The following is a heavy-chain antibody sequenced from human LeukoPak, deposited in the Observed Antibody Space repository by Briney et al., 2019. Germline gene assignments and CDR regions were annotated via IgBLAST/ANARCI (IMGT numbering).Heavy chain of an antibody. J-gene: IGHJ3*02. V-gene: IGHV1-2*02. Sequence: ASVKVSCKASGYTFTGYYMHWVRQAPGQGLEWMGWINPNSGGTNYAQKFQGRVTMTRDTSISTAYMELSSLRSEDTAVYYCARAVGATIKYRAFDIWGQGTMVTVSS. CDR1: GYTFTGYY. CDR2: INPNSGGT. CDR3: ARAVGATIKYRAFDI. D-gene: IGHD1-26*01.